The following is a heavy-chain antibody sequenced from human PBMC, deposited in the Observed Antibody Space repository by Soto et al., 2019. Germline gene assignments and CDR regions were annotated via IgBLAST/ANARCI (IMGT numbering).Heavy chain of an antibody. D-gene: IGHD1-26*01. V-gene: IGHV3-30-3*01. CDR2: ISYDGSNK. Sequence: GGSLRLSCAASGFTFSSYAMHWVRQAPGKGLEWVAVISYDGSNKYYADSVKGRFTISRDNSKNTLYLQMNSLRAEDTAVYYCARPTRVVGATSWFDPWGQGTLVTVSS. J-gene: IGHJ5*02. CDR3: ARPTRVVGATSWFDP. CDR1: GFTFSSYA.